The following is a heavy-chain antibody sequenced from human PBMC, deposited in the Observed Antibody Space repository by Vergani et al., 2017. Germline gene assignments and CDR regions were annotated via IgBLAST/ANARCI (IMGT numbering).Heavy chain of an antibody. CDR2: IYYSGST. CDR3: ARHGYSSSWYNWFDP. CDR1: GGSISSSSYY. J-gene: IGHJ5*02. V-gene: IGHV4-39*01. Sequence: QLQLQESGPGLVKPSETLSLTCTVSGGSISSSSYYWGWIRQPPGKGLEWIGSIYYSGSTYYNPSLKSRVTISVYTSKHQFSLKLSSVTAADTAVYYCARHGYSSSWYNWFDPWGQGTLVTVSS. D-gene: IGHD6-6*01.